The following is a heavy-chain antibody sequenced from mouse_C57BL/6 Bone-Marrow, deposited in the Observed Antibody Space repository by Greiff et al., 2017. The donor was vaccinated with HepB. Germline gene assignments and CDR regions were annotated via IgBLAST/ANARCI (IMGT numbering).Heavy chain of an antibody. D-gene: IGHD1-1*01. CDR2: INPGSGGT. Sequence: QVQLQQSGAELVRPGTSVKVSCKASGYAFTNYLLEWVKQRPGQGLEWIGVINPGSGGTNYNEKFKGKATLTADKSSSTAYMQLSSLTSEDSAVYFCARPNLLLRSFAYWGQGTLVTVSA. J-gene: IGHJ3*01. CDR1: GYAFTNYL. V-gene: IGHV1-54*01. CDR3: ARPNLLLRSFAY.